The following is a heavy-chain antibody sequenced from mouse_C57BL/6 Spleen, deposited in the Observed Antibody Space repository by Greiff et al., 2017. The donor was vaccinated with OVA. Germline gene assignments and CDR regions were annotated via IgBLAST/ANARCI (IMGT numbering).Heavy chain of an antibody. Sequence: QVQLQQSGAELVKPGASVKISCKASGYAFSSYWMNWVKQRPGKGLEWIGQIYPGDGDTNYNGKFKGKATLTADKSSSTAYMQLSSLTSEDSAVYFCARSGDYWNYYAMDYWGQGTSVTVAS. CDR1: GYAFSSYW. J-gene: IGHJ4*01. CDR2: IYPGDGDT. D-gene: IGHD2-4*01. CDR3: ARSGDYWNYYAMDY. V-gene: IGHV1-80*01.